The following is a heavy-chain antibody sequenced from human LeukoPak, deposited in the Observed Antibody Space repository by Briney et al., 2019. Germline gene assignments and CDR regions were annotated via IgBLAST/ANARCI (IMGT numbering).Heavy chain of an antibody. Sequence: SETLSLTCTVSGGSVSSYYWSWVRQPPGEGLEWIAYVFNSGSTNYNPSLKSRVTISVDRSKNQFSLKMNSVTAADTAVYYCVRDWEGFNFDIWGQGTMVTVSS. CDR2: VFNSGST. CDR3: VRDWEGFNFDI. D-gene: IGHD1-26*01. J-gene: IGHJ3*02. V-gene: IGHV4-59*02. CDR1: GGSVSSYY.